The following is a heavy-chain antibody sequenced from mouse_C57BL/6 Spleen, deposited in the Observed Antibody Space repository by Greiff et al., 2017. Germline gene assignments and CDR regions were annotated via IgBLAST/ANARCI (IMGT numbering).Heavy chain of an antibody. V-gene: IGHV5-4*01. J-gene: IGHJ4*01. CDR1: GFTFSSYA. CDR2: ISDGGSYT. D-gene: IGHD2-1*01. CDR3: AREDYGNYDAMDY. Sequence: EVKLMESGGGLVKPGGSLKLSCAASGFTFSSYAMSWVRQTPEKRLEWVATISDGGSYTYYPDNVKGRFTISRDNAKNNLYLQMSHLKSEDTAMYYCAREDYGNYDAMDYWGQGTSVTVSS.